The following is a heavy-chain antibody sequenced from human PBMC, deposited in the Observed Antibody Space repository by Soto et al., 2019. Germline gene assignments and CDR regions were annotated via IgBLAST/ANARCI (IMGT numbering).Heavy chain of an antibody. D-gene: IGHD2-21*01. CDR1: GFSLSTSEVG. CDR3: AHRPKGCGPFVY. J-gene: IGHJ4*02. V-gene: IGHV2-5*02. Sequence: QITLKESGPTLVKPTQTLTLTCTFSGFSLSTSEVGVGWIRQPPGKALEWLALIYWDDDKRYSPSLKSRLTITKDTSRNQVVLTMTNMDPVDTATYYCAHRPKGCGPFVYWGQGTLVTVSS. CDR2: IYWDDDK.